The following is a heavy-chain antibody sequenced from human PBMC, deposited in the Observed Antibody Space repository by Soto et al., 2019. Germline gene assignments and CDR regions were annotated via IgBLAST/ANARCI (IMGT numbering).Heavy chain of an antibody. Sequence: KPSETLSLTCTVSGGSISIGDYYWSCIRQPPGKGLEWIGYIYYSGSTYYNPSLKSRVTISVDTSKNQFSLKLSSVTAADTAVYYCASQEFYGPCYWGQGTLVTVSS. CDR1: GGSISIGDYY. D-gene: IGHD3-10*01. V-gene: IGHV4-30-4*01. CDR3: ASQEFYGPCY. J-gene: IGHJ4*02. CDR2: IYYSGST.